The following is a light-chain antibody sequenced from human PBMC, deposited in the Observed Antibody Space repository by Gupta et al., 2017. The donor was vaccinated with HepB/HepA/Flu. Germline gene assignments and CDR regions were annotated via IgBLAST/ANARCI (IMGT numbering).Light chain of an antibody. V-gene: IGLV3-25*03. Sequence: SSELTQPPSESVSPGQRARITCSGDALPKQYAYWYHQKPGQAPVLVIYKDSERPSGIPERFSGSSSGTTVTLTISGVQAEDEADYYCQSADSSGTYVVFGGGTKLTVL. CDR2: KDS. CDR1: ALPKQY. CDR3: QSADSSGTYVV. J-gene: IGLJ2*01.